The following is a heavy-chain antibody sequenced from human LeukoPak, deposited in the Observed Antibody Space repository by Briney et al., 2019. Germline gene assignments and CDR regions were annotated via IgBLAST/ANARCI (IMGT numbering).Heavy chain of an antibody. Sequence: PGGSLRLSCAASGFTFSSYEMNWVRQAPGKGLEWVSYISSSGSTIYYADSVKGRFTISRDNAKNSLYLQMNSLRAEDTAVYYCASLPSGYDGDYWGQGTLVTVSS. J-gene: IGHJ4*02. CDR3: ASLPSGYDGDY. CDR1: GFTFSSYE. CDR2: ISSSGSTI. V-gene: IGHV3-48*03. D-gene: IGHD5-12*01.